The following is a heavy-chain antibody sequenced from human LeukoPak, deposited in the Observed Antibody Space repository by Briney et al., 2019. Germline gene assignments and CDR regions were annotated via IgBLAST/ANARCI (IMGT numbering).Heavy chain of an antibody. CDR2: ISGSGGST. Sequence: GGTLRLSCAASGFTFSSYGMSWVRQAPGKGLEWVSAISGSGGSTYYADSVKGRFTISRDNSKNTLYLQMNSLRAEDTAVYYCARAYGYYYYYYMDVWGKGTTVTISS. V-gene: IGHV3-23*01. J-gene: IGHJ6*03. CDR1: GFTFSSYG. D-gene: IGHD3-10*01. CDR3: ARAYGYYYYYYMDV.